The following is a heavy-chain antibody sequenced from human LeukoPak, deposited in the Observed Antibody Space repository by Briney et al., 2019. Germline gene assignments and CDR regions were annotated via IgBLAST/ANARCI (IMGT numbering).Heavy chain of an antibody. CDR2: ISANNNNT. CDR1: GYSFTTYG. CDR3: ARALYHTFDY. V-gene: IGHV1-18*01. D-gene: IGHD2-2*01. J-gene: IGHJ4*02. Sequence: GASVTVSCKASGYSFTTYGISWVRQAPGQGLEWMGWISANNNNTDNVQKLQGRVTMTTDTSTSTAYMELRSLRSDDTAVYYCARALYHTFDYWGQGTLVTVSS.